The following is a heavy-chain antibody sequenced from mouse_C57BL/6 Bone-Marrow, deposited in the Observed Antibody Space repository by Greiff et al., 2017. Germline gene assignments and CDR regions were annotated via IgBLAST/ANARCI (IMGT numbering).Heavy chain of an antibody. Sequence: EVQGVESVAELVRPGASVKLSCTASGFNIKNTYMHWVKQRPEQGLEWIGRIDPANGNTKYAPKFQGKATITADTSSNTAYLQLSSLTSEDTAIYYCARGTTVVATRYFDVWGTGTTVTVSS. CDR3: ARGTTVVATRYFDV. CDR1: GFNIKNTY. J-gene: IGHJ1*03. D-gene: IGHD1-1*01. CDR2: IDPANGNT. V-gene: IGHV14-3*01.